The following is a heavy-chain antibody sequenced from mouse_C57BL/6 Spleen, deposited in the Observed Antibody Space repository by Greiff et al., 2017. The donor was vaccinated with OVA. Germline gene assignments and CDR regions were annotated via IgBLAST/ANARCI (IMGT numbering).Heavy chain of an antibody. CDR2: INTNYGTT. CDR3: ARCYYGNYEGVSYYFDY. Sequence: EVQLVESGPELVKPGASVKISCKASGYSFTDYNMNWVKQSNGKSLEWIGVINTNYGTTSYNQKSKGKATLTVDQSSSTAYMQLNSLTSEDSAVYYCARCYYGNYEGVSYYFDYWGQGTTLTVSS. J-gene: IGHJ2*01. V-gene: IGHV1-39*01. D-gene: IGHD2-1*01. CDR1: GYSFTDYN.